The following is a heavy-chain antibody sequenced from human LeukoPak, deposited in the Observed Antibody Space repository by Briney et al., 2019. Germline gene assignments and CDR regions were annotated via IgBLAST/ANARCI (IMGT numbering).Heavy chain of an antibody. CDR2: IYYSGST. V-gene: IGHV4-59*01. D-gene: IGHD3-22*01. CDR1: GGSISSYY. CDR3: ARGSPYYYDSRNAFDI. J-gene: IGHJ3*02. Sequence: SETLSLTCTVSGGSISSYYWSWIRQPPGKGLEWIGYIYYSGSTNYNPSLKSRVAISVDTSKNQFSLKLSSVTAADTAVYYCARGSPYYYDSRNAFDIWGQGTMVTVSS.